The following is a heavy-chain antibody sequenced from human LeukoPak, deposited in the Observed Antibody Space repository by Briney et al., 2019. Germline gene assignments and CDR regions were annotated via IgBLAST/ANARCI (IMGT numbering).Heavy chain of an antibody. J-gene: IGHJ4*02. CDR3: ATSVGIAFDY. CDR1: GGSISSSSYY. Sequence: SETLSLTRTVSGGSISSSSYYWGWIRQPPGKGLEWIGSIYYSGSTYYSPSLKSRVTISIDTSKNQFSLKVSSVTAADTAVYYCATSVGIAFDYWGQGTLVTVSS. CDR2: IYYSGST. D-gene: IGHD7-27*01. V-gene: IGHV4-39*01.